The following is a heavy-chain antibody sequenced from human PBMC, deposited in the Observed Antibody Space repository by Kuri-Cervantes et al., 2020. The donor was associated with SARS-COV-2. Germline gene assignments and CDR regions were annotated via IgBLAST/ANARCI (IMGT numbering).Heavy chain of an antibody. CDR1: GGSISSYY. J-gene: IGHJ4*02. D-gene: IGHD1-26*01. CDR2: FYYSGIT. V-gene: IGHV4-59*01. Sequence: SETLSLTCTVSGGSISSYYWSWIRQPPGKGLEWIGYFYYSGITNYNPSLKNRVTMSVDTSKNQFSLNLSSVTAADTAVYYCARDNILFSGSGFDYLGQGTLVTVSS. CDR3: ARDNILFSGSGFDY.